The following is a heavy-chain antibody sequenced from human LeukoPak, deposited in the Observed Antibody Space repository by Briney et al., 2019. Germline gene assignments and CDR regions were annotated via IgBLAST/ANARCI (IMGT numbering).Heavy chain of an antibody. D-gene: IGHD1-26*01. Sequence: ASVKVSCKASGYIFTSYAMNWVRQAPGQGLEWMGWINTNTGNPTCAQGFTGRFVFSLDTSASTAYLQISSLKAEDTAVYYCARDHGSQRYWFDPWGQGTLVTVSS. CDR1: GYIFTSYA. CDR2: INTNTGNP. CDR3: ARDHGSQRYWFDP. V-gene: IGHV7-4-1*02. J-gene: IGHJ5*02.